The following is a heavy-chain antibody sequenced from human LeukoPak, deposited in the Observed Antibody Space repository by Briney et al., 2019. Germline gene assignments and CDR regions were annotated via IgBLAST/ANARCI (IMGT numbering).Heavy chain of an antibody. V-gene: IGHV1-8*01. CDR3: GRGGEMATINY. D-gene: IGHD5-24*01. CDR1: GYTFTSYA. CDR2: MNPDSANT. J-gene: IGHJ4*02. Sequence: ASVKVSCKTSGYTFTSYAINWVRQATGQGLEWMGWMNPDSANTGFAQKFQGRLTLTRNTSTRAAYTELSSLTSEDTAVYYCGRGGEMATINYWGQGTLVTVSS.